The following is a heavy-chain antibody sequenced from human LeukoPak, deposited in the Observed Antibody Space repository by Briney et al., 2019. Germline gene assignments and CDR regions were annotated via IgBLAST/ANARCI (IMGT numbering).Heavy chain of an antibody. V-gene: IGHV4-34*01. D-gene: IGHD5-12*01. Sequence: PSETLSLTCAVYGGSFSGYYWSWIRQPPGKGLEWIGEINHSGSTNYNPSLRSRVTIPVDTSKNQFSLKLSSVTAADTAVYYCARVVATILYYYGMDVWGQGTTVTVSS. CDR1: GGSFSGYY. J-gene: IGHJ6*02. CDR3: ARVVATILYYYGMDV. CDR2: INHSGST.